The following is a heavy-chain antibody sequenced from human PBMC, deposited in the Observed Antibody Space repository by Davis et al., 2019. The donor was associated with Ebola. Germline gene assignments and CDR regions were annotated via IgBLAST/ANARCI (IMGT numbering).Heavy chain of an antibody. CDR2: ISYDGSNK. V-gene: IGHV3-30*18. CDR3: AKRAGVREAISHGMDV. D-gene: IGHD3-10*01. Sequence: GGSLRLSCAASGFTFSSYGMHWVRQAPGKGLEWVAVISYDGSNKYYADSVKGRFTISRDNSKNTLYLQMNSLRAEDTAVYYCAKRAGVREAISHGMDVWGKGTTVTVSS. J-gene: IGHJ6*04. CDR1: GFTFSSYG.